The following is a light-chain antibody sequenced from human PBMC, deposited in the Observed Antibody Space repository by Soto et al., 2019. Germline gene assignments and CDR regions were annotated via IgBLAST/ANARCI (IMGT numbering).Light chain of an antibody. CDR2: QDS. Sequence: YELTQPPSVSVSPGQTASITCSGDKLGDKYACWYQQKPGQSPVLVIYQDSKRPSGIPERFSGSNSGNTATLTISGTQAMDEADYYCQAWDSSTAHVFGTGTKLTVL. CDR3: QAWDSSTAHV. CDR1: KLGDKY. V-gene: IGLV3-1*01. J-gene: IGLJ1*01.